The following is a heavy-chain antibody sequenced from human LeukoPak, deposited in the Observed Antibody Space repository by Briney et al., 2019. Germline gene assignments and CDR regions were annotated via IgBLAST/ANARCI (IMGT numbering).Heavy chain of an antibody. CDR3: ARNHQWLAYWYFDL. V-gene: IGHV4-59*01. J-gene: IGHJ2*01. CDR2: IYDSGST. CDR1: GRFNSRYY. D-gene: IGHD6-19*01. Sequence: SEPLSLLCTLSGRFNSRYYWNWLRQPPGKGVEWLGYIYDSGSTNYNTSLKSRVTMSLDTSKNQFSLNLSSVTAADTAVYYCARNHQWLAYWYFDLWGRGTLVSASS.